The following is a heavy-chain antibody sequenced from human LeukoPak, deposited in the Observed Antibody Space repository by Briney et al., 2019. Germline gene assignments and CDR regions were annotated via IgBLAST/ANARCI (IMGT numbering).Heavy chain of an antibody. CDR1: GFTFSDYY. V-gene: IGHV3-11*04. D-gene: IGHD6-13*01. Sequence: GGSLRLSCAASGFTFSDYYMSWIRQAPGKGLEWVSYISSSGSTIYYADSVKGRFTISRDNSKNTLYLQMNSLRAEDTAVYYCAKDRLRGIAAAGFDYWGQGTLVTVSS. J-gene: IGHJ4*02. CDR2: ISSSGSTI. CDR3: AKDRLRGIAAAGFDY.